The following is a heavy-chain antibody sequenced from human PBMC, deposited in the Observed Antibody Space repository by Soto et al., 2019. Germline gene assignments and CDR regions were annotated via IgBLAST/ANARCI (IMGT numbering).Heavy chain of an antibody. CDR3: ARPPLTIFGVVIPPSHYYYGMDV. Sequence: PSETLSLTCTVSVGSISSGGYYLRWIRQHPGKGLEWIGYIYYSWSTYYNPSLKSRVTISLDTSNNQFSLKLSSVTAADTAVYYCARPPLTIFGVVIPPSHYYYGMDVLGQGTTVTVPS. CDR1: VGSISSGGYY. CDR2: IYYSWST. D-gene: IGHD3-3*01. J-gene: IGHJ6*02. V-gene: IGHV4-31*03.